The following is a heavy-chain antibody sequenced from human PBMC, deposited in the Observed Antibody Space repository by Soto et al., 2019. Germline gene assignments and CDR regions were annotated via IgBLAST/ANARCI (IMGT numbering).Heavy chain of an antibody. CDR1: GFTFSSYE. V-gene: IGHV3-48*03. CDR3: ACLFAVVQDPITHYYYGLDV. Sequence: GGSLRLSCAASGFTFSSYEMNWVRQAPGKGLEWVSYISSSGSTIYYADSVKGRFTISRDNAKNSLYLQMNSLRAEDTAVYYCACLFAVVQDPITHYYYGLDVWGQGTTVTVSS. J-gene: IGHJ6*02. D-gene: IGHD2-2*02. CDR2: ISSSGSTI.